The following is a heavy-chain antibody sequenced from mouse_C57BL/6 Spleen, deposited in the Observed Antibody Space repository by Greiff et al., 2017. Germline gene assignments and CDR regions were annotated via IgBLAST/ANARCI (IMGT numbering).Heavy chain of an antibody. J-gene: IGHJ2*01. D-gene: IGHD1-1*01. CDR3: ARGGYGSSPHFDY. CDR2: INPSSGYT. V-gene: IGHV1-4*01. Sequence: VKLQQSGAELARPGASVKMSCKASGYTFTSYTMHWVKQRPGQGLEWIGYINPSSGYTKYNQKFKDKATLTADKSSSTAYMQLSSLTSEDSAVYYCARGGYGSSPHFDYWGQGTTLTVSS. CDR1: GYTFTSYT.